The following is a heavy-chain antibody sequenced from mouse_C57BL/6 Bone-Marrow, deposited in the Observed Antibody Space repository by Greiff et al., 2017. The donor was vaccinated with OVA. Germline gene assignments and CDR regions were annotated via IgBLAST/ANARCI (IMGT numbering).Heavy chain of an antibody. J-gene: IGHJ2*01. CDR1: GFTFSDYY. CDR2: ISNGGGST. Sequence: DVQLVESGGGLVQPGGSLKLSCAASGFTFSDYYMYWVRQTPEKRLEWVAYISNGGGSTYYPDTVKGRFTISRDNAKNTLYLQMSRLKSEDTAMYYCARHGGNYLDYWGQGTTLTVSS. V-gene: IGHV5-12*01. CDR3: ARHGGNYLDY.